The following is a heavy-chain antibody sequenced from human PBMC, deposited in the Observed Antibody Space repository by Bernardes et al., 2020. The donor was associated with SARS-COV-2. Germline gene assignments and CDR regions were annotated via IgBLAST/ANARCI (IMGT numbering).Heavy chain of an antibody. D-gene: IGHD2-15*01. J-gene: IGHJ4*02. CDR2: IDSDGNRV. Sequence: GGSLRLSCEASGFTFSYYWMHWVRQAPGTGLEWVSRIDSDGNRVNYADSVTGRFIISRDNARNMVYLQMNSLGADDTAVYYCLRGACSGSGCHSTINFWGQGTLVNVS. CDR3: LRGACSGSGCHSTINF. V-gene: IGHV3-74*01. CDR1: GFTFSYYW.